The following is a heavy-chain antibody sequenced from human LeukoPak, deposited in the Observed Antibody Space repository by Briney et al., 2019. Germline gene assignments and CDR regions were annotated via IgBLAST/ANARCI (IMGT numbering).Heavy chain of an antibody. Sequence: RASVKVSCKASGGTFSSYAISWVRQAPGQGLEWMGGIIPIFGTANYAQKFQGRVTITADESTSTAYMGLSSLRSEDTAVYYCARGADIVVVVAATMGGGFDYWGQGTLVTVSS. V-gene: IGHV1-69*13. CDR2: IIPIFGTA. J-gene: IGHJ4*02. CDR3: ARGADIVVVVAATMGGGFDY. CDR1: GGTFSSYA. D-gene: IGHD2-15*01.